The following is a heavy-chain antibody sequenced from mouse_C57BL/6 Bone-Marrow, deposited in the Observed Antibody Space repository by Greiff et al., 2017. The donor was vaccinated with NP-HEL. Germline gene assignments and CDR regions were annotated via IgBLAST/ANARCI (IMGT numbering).Heavy chain of an antibody. Sequence: QVQLQQPGAELVKPGASVKMSCKASGYTFTSYWITWVKQRPGQGLEWIGDIYPGSGSTNYNEKFKSKATLTVDTSSSTAYMQLSSLTSEDSAVDYCARGDYYDYDWFAYWGQGTLVTVSA. D-gene: IGHD2-4*01. CDR3: ARGDYYDYDWFAY. CDR1: GYTFTSYW. CDR2: IYPGSGST. V-gene: IGHV1-55*01. J-gene: IGHJ3*01.